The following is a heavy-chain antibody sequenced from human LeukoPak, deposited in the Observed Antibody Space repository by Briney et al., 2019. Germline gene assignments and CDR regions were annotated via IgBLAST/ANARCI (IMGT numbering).Heavy chain of an antibody. CDR3: AKDKRGYDNPSYFDY. CDR1: GFTFSSYS. Sequence: GGSLRLSCAASGFTFSSYSMNWVRQAPGKGLEWVSYISSSSSTIYYADSVKGRFTISRDNAKNSLYLQMNSLRAEDTAVYYCAKDKRGYDNPSYFDYWGQGTLVTVSS. CDR2: ISSSSSTI. V-gene: IGHV3-48*04. J-gene: IGHJ4*02. D-gene: IGHD5-12*01.